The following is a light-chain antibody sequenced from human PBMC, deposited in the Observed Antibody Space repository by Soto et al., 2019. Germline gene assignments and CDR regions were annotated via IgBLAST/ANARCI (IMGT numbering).Light chain of an antibody. J-gene: IGKJ5*01. CDR2: ASS. V-gene: IGKV1-27*01. Sequence: DIELTQSPGTLSASLGDIATITCRASQGISNYLAWYQQKPGKLPKLMIDASSTLQSGLPSRFSGSGSGADSTLTSSSLYQDDVASYCHQKYNRPPKTFGQGTRLEIK. CDR1: QGISNY. CDR3: QKYNRPPKT.